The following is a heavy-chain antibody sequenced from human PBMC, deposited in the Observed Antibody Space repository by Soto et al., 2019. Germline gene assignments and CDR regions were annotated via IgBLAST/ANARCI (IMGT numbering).Heavy chain of an antibody. CDR1: GFTFSNVW. V-gene: IGHV3-15*01. J-gene: IGHJ3*01. CDR2: IKRKTDGETT. CDR3: ATSERNDAFDA. Sequence: EVQLVESGGGLVKPGGSLRLSCAASGFTFSNVWMTWIRQAPGKGLEWVGRIKRKTDGETTDYGAPVKGRFTVSRDDSKNTLYLQMIRLKTEDTSLYYCATSERNDAFDAWGHGTMVTVAS.